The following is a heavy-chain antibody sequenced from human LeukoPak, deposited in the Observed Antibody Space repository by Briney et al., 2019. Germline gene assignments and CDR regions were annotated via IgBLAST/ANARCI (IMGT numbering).Heavy chain of an antibody. CDR2: IYPNSGGT. CDR1: GYTFTGYY. Sequence: ASVKVSCKASGYTFTGYYMHWVRQAPGQGLEWMGWIYPNSGGTNHAQKFQGRVTMTRDTSISTAYMEPSRLRSDDTAVYYCARSEQFPYYMDVWGKGTTVTVSS. V-gene: IGHV1-2*02. D-gene: IGHD6-19*01. J-gene: IGHJ6*03. CDR3: ARSEQFPYYMDV.